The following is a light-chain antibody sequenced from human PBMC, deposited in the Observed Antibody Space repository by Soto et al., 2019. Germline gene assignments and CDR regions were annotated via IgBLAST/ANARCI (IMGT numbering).Light chain of an antibody. V-gene: IGKV3D-20*01. CDR2: DAS. Sequence: VVLTQSPATLSLSPGERAALSCGASESVSSNQLAWYQQKPGLAPRLLIYDASTRASGIPERFSGRGSGTGFSLTISSLEPEDSAVYYCQQYGSSPVTFGQGTRLEIK. CDR3: QQYGSSPVT. J-gene: IGKJ5*01. CDR1: ESVSSNQ.